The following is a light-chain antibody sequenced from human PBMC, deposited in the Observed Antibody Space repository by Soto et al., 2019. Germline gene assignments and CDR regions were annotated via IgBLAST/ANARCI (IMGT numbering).Light chain of an antibody. CDR2: EVS. CDR3: CSYTSTITYV. V-gene: IGLV2-14*01. J-gene: IGLJ1*01. Sequence: QSVLTQPASVSGSPGQSITISCTGTSSDIGGYDYVSWYQQHPGKVPKLMIYEVSNRPSGVSNRFSGSKSGNTASLTISGLQAEDEADYYCCSYTSTITYVFGTGTKVTV. CDR1: SSDIGGYDY.